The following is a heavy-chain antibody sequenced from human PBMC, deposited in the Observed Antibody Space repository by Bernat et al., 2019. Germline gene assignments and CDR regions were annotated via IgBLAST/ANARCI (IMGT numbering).Heavy chain of an antibody. D-gene: IGHD6-19*01. CDR2: IKQDGSEK. V-gene: IGHV3-7*01. Sequence: VQLVESGGGLVQPGGPLRLSCAASGFTFSSYWMSWVRQAPGKGLEWVANIKQDGSEKYYVDSVKGRFTISRDNAKNSLYLQMNSLRAEDTAVYYCARDGQYSSGWYIAFDIWGQGTMVTVSS. CDR3: ARDGQYSSGWYIAFDI. CDR1: GFTFSSYW. J-gene: IGHJ3*02.